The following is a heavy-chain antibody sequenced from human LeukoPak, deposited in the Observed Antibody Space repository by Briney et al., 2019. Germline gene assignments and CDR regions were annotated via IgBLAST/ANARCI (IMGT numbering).Heavy chain of an antibody. CDR1: GASISSYY. CDR2: IYTSGST. V-gene: IGHV4-4*07. CDR3: ARDRGSGSNLGYNWFDS. Sequence: PSETLSLTCTVSGASISSYYWDWIRQPAGKGLEWIGRIYTSGSTDYNPSLKSRVTMSLDTSKNQFSLKLSSVTAADTAVYYCARDRGSGSNLGYNWFDSWGQGTLVTVSS. J-gene: IGHJ5*01. D-gene: IGHD1-26*01.